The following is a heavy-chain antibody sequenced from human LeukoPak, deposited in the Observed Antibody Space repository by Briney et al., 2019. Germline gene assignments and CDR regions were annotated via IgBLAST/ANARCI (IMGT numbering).Heavy chain of an antibody. CDR3: ARDRGLLWFGELSYGMDV. D-gene: IGHD3-10*01. V-gene: IGHV1-2*04. J-gene: IGHJ6*02. Sequence: ASVKVSCKASGYTFTGYYMHWVRQAPGQGLEWMGWINPNSGGTNYAQKFQGWVTMTRDTSISTAYMELSRLRSDDTAVYYRARDRGLLWFGELSYGMDVWGQGTTVTVSS. CDR2: INPNSGGT. CDR1: GYTFTGYY.